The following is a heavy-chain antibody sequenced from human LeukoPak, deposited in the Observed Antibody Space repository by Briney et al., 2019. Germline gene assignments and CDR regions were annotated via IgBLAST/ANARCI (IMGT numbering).Heavy chain of an antibody. CDR2: INHSRST. CDR3: ARRGPPRTMLRGVKSGWFDP. Sequence: SETLSLTCAVYGGSFSGYYWSWIRQPPGKGLEWIGEINHSRSTNYNPPLKSRVTISVDTSKNQFSLKLSSVTAADTAVYYCARRGPPRTMLRGVKSGWFDPWGQGTLVTVSS. J-gene: IGHJ5*02. V-gene: IGHV4-34*01. D-gene: IGHD3-10*01. CDR1: GGSFSGYY.